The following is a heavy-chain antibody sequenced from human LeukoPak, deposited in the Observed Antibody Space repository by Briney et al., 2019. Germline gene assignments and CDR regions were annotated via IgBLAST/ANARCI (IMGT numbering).Heavy chain of an antibody. V-gene: IGHV1-69*05. CDR3: ARDGGPRYCTNGVCYYYYMDV. CDR1: GGTFSSYA. J-gene: IGHJ6*03. Sequence: ASVKVSCKASGGTFSSYAISWVRQAPGQGLEWMGRIIPIFGTANYAQKFQGRVTITTDESTSTAYMELSSLRSEDTAVYYCARDGGPRYCTNGVCYYYYMDVWGKGTTVTVSS. CDR2: IIPIFGTA. D-gene: IGHD2-8*01.